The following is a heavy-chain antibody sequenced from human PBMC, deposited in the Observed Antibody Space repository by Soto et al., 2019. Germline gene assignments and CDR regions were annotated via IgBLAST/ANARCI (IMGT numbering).Heavy chain of an antibody. Sequence: QVQLVQSGAEVKKPGSSVKVSCKASGGTFSSYAISWVRQAPGQGLEWLGGIIPIFGTANYAQKFQGRVTIIADESTSTAYRELSSLRSEDTAVYYCAGDVATVISGRLGYWGQGTLVTVSS. CDR1: GGTFSSYA. CDR2: IIPIFGTA. D-gene: IGHD4-17*01. J-gene: IGHJ4*02. V-gene: IGHV1-69*12. CDR3: AGDVATVISGRLGY.